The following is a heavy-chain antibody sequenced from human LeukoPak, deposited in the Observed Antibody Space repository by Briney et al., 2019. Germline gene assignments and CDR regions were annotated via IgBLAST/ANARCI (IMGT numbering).Heavy chain of an antibody. CDR3: AKDLNYDFWSGYFLGRDYYGMDV. V-gene: IGHV3-30*18. D-gene: IGHD3-3*01. J-gene: IGHJ6*02. CDR2: ISYDGSNK. Sequence: GGSLRLSCAASGFTFSSYGMHWVRQAPGKGLEWVAVISYDGSNKYYADSVKGRFTISRDNSKNTLYLQMNSLRAEDTAVYYCAKDLNYDFWSGYFLGRDYYGMDVWGQGTTVTVSS. CDR1: GFTFSSYG.